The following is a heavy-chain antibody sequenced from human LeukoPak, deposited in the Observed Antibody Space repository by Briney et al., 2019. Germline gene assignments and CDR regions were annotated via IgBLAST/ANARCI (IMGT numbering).Heavy chain of an antibody. V-gene: IGHV1-2*02. J-gene: IGHJ6*02. CDR1: GYTFTGYY. Sequence: GASVKVSCKASGYTFTGYYMHWVRQAPGQGLEWMGWVNPNSGGTNYAQKFQGRVTMTRDTSISTAYMELSRLRSDDTAVYYCARGETGTTCCDYYYYGMDVWGQGTTVTVSS. CDR2: VNPNSGGT. D-gene: IGHD1-1*01. CDR3: ARGETGTTCCDYYYYGMDV.